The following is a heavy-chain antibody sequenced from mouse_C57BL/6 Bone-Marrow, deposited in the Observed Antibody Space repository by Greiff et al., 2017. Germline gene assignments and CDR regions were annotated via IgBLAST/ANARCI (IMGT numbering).Heavy chain of an antibody. J-gene: IGHJ4*01. D-gene: IGHD1-1*01. V-gene: IGHV2-2*01. Sequence: VQLQQSGPGLVQPSQSLSITCTVSGFSFTSYGVHWVRQSPGKGLEWMGVIWSGGSTDYNEAFISRLSISQDNSKSQVFFKMNSLQADDTAISFCARSYPLLYYYVSMDYWGQGTSVTFSS. CDR2: IWSGGST. CDR1: GFSFTSYG. CDR3: ARSYPLLYYYVSMDY.